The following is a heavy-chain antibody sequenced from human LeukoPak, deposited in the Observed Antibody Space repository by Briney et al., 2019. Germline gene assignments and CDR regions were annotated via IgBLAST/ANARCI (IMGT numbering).Heavy chain of an antibody. J-gene: IGHJ4*02. CDR1: GYTFTSYG. D-gene: IGHD3-22*01. V-gene: IGHV5-51*01. CDR3: ATHYYDSSGEVFDY. CDR2: IYPGDSDT. Sequence: TVSCTASGYTFTSYGISWVRQMPGKGLEWMGIIYPGDSDTRYSPSFQGQVTISADKSISTAYLQWSSLKASDTAMYYCATHYYDSSGEVFDYWGQGTLVTVSS.